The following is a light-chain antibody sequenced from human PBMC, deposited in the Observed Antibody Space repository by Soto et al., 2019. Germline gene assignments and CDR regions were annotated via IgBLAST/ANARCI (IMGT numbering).Light chain of an antibody. CDR3: QHYNSYSEA. V-gene: IGKV1-5*03. CDR1: QSIGRE. Sequence: DIQMTHSPSTLSASIGDRVTITLRASQSIGRELAWYQQKPVKAPKLLIYKASSLESGVPSRFRGSGSGTEFTLTISSLQPDDFETYYCQHYNSYSEAFGQGTKVDIK. J-gene: IGKJ1*01. CDR2: KAS.